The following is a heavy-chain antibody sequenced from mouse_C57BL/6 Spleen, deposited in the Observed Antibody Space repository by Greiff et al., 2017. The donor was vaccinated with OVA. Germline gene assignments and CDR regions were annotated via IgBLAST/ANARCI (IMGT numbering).Heavy chain of an antibody. D-gene: IGHD1-1*01. J-gene: IGHJ2*01. Sequence: EVQGVESGGGLVQPKGSLKLSCAASGFSFNTYAMNWVRQAPGKGLEWVARIRSKSNNSATYYADSVKDRFTISRDDSGSMLYLQMNNLKTEDTAMYNCVRSSFFDYWGQGTTLTVSS. CDR3: VRSSFFDY. CDR2: IRSKSNNSAT. CDR1: GFSFNTYA. V-gene: IGHV10-1*01.